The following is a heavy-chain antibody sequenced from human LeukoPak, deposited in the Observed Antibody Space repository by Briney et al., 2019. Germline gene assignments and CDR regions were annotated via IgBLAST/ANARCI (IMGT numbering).Heavy chain of an antibody. CDR3: AITLEDYYYGMDV. Sequence: PGGSLRLSCAASGFTFSSCEMNWVRQAPGKGLEWVSYISSSGDTIYYADSVKGRFTISRDNSKNTLYLQMNSLRAEDTAVYYCAITLEDYYYGMDVWGQGTTVTVSS. V-gene: IGHV3-48*03. CDR1: GFTFSSCE. CDR2: ISSSGDTI. J-gene: IGHJ6*02.